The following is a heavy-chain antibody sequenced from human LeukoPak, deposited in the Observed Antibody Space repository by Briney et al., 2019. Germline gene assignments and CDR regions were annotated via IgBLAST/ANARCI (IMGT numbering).Heavy chain of an antibody. Sequence: GASVKVSCKASGGTFSSYAISWVRQAPGQGLDWMGWINPYNGNTNYAQKLQGRVTMTTDTSTSTAYMELRSLRSDDTAVYYCARARFLEWLLVDYWGQGTLVTVSS. CDR2: INPYNGNT. CDR1: GGTFSSYA. J-gene: IGHJ4*02. D-gene: IGHD3-3*01. CDR3: ARARFLEWLLVDY. V-gene: IGHV1-18*01.